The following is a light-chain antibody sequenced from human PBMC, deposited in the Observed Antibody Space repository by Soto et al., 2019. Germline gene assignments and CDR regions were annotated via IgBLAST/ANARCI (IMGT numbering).Light chain of an antibody. CDR2: WAS. CDR1: QSVLYNSNNKNY. J-gene: IGKJ4*01. V-gene: IGKV4-1*01. Sequence: DIVMTQSPDSLAVSLGERATINCKSSQSVLYNSNNKNYLAWYQQKPGQPPNLLIYWASTRESGVPDRFSGSGSGTEFTLTISSLQAEYVAVYFCQQYYSTPLTFGGGTKVEIK. CDR3: QQYYSTPLT.